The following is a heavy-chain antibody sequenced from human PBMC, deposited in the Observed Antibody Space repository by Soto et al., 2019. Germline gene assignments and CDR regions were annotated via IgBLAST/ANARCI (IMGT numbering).Heavy chain of an antibody. Sequence: SETLSLTSTVSGGSISSGGYYWSWIRQHPGKGLEWIGYIYYSGSTYYNPSLKSRVTISVDTSKNQFSLKLSSVTAADTAVYYCARDPEPQNDFWGGYAGVYGMDVWGQGTTVTVSS. J-gene: IGHJ6*02. CDR1: GGSISSGGYY. D-gene: IGHD3-3*01. V-gene: IGHV4-31*03. CDR3: ARDPEPQNDFWGGYAGVYGMDV. CDR2: IYYSGST.